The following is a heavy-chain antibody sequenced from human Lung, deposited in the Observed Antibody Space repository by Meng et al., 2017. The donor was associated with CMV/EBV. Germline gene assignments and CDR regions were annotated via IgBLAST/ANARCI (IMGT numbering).Heavy chain of an antibody. CDR1: GFTFSSHW. CDR2: IKADGGEK. D-gene: IGHD3-10*01. V-gene: IGHV3-7*01. Sequence: ESXKISCAASGFTFSSHWMCWVRQAPGKGLEWVANIKADGGEKYYVDSVKGRFTVSRDNAKNSLYLQMNSLRAEDTAVYYCACNSGDCWGQGTLVTVSS. CDR3: ACNSGDC. J-gene: IGHJ4*02.